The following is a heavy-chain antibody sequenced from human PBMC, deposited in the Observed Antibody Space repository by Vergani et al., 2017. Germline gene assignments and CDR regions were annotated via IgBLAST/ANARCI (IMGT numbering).Heavy chain of an antibody. J-gene: IGHJ4*02. V-gene: IGHV4-34*01. Sequence: QVQLQQWGAGLLKPSETLSLTCAVYGGSFSGYYWSWIRQPPGKGLEWIGEINHSGSTNYNPSLKSRVTISVDTSKNQFSLKLSSVTAADTAVYYCAREGYCSGGSCYSKGSTADYWGQGTLVTVSS. CDR2: INHSGST. D-gene: IGHD2-15*01. CDR3: AREGYCSGGSCYSKGSTADY. CDR1: GGSFSGYY.